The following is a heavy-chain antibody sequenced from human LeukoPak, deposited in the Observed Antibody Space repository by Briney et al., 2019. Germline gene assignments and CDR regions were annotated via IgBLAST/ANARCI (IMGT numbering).Heavy chain of an antibody. D-gene: IGHD6-13*01. CDR3: ARNLGSSWYSKHYYMDV. CDR1: GFTFSDYY. CDR2: ISINSNTI. Sequence: GGSLRLSCAASGFTFSDYYMSWIRQAPGKGLEWVSYISINSNTIYYADSVKGRFTISRDNAKNSLYLQMNSLRAEDTAVYYCARNLGSSWYSKHYYMDVWGKGTTVTVSS. V-gene: IGHV3-11*04. J-gene: IGHJ6*03.